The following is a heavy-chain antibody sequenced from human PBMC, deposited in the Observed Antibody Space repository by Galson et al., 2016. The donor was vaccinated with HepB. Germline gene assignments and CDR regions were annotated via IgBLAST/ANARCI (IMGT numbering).Heavy chain of an antibody. CDR2: TFYSGSD. Sequence: TLSLTCTVSGGAISRGGYYWSWIRQVPGKGLEWIGYTFYSGSDYYHPSFKNRFTISADTSKNQIYLNMMFATVADTAVYYCARTFPDLDYYSPGKYFFDTWGQGARVIVS. CDR1: GGAISRGGYY. J-gene: IGHJ5*02. D-gene: IGHD3-10*01. V-gene: IGHV4-31*03. CDR3: ARTFPDLDYYSPGKYFFDT.